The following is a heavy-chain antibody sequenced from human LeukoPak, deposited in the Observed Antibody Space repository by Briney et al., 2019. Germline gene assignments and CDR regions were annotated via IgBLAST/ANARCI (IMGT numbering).Heavy chain of an antibody. Sequence: GESLKISCKDSGNLFTSYWIALVRQRPGKGLEWMGIIYPDDSDTRYGPSFQGQVTISAVTSINTAYLHWSSLKASDTAIYYCARQDGSGTYGAFDVWGQGTMVTV. J-gene: IGHJ3*01. D-gene: IGHD3-10*01. CDR1: GNLFTSYW. CDR3: ARQDGSGTYGAFDV. CDR2: IYPDDSDT. V-gene: IGHV5-51*01.